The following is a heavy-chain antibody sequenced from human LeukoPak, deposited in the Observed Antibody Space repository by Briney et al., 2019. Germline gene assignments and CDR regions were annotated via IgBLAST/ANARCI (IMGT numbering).Heavy chain of an antibody. Sequence: GGVLRLSCAASGFTVSSNYMSGVRQAPGKGLGGGSVFYSGGSTYYADSVKGRFTISRDNSKNTLYLQMNSLRPEDTALYYCAKQWGIATPATPIDYWGRGTLVAVSS. CDR3: AKQWGIATPATPIDY. V-gene: IGHV3-53*05. J-gene: IGHJ4*02. CDR1: GFTVSSNY. D-gene: IGHD6-13*01. CDR2: FYSGGST.